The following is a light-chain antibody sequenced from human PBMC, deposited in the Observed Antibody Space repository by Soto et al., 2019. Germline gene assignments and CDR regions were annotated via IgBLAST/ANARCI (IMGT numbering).Light chain of an antibody. CDR3: QQRSNWLIS. Sequence: DIQMTQSPSSLSASVGDRVTMTCRASQDIGINLGWFQQKPGKAPKRLIYVASSLQSGVPSRFSGSGSGTEFTLTISSLQPEDFAVYYCQQRSNWLISFGPGTKVDIK. J-gene: IGKJ3*01. CDR2: VAS. V-gene: IGKV1-17*01. CDR1: QDIGIN.